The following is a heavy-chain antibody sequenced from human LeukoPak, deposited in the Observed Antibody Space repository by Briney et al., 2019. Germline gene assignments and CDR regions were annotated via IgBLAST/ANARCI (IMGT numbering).Heavy chain of an antibody. D-gene: IGHD4-17*01. V-gene: IGHV1-69*13. CDR3: ARDRDGDLDHKPDYDY. CDR1: GYTFTSYG. Sequence: SVKVSCKASGYTFTSYGISWVRQAPGQGLEWMGGIIPIFGTANYAQKFQGRVTITADESTSTAYMELSSLRSEDTAVYYCARDRDGDLDHKPDYDYWGQGTLVTVSS. J-gene: IGHJ4*02. CDR2: IIPIFGTA.